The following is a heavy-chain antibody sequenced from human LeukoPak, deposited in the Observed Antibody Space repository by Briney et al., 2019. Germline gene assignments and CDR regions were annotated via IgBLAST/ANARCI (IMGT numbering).Heavy chain of an antibody. D-gene: IGHD3-10*01. Sequence: GGSLRLSCVVSGFTFSTYTFNWVRQAPGKGLEWVSCINSLNGYTYYADSVKGRFTISRDNAKNSLYLQMNSLRAEDTAVYYCARDGITMVRGVRLYYFDYWGQGTLVTVSS. CDR3: ARDGITMVRGVRLYYFDY. J-gene: IGHJ4*02. V-gene: IGHV3-21*01. CDR2: INSLNGYT. CDR1: GFTFSTYT.